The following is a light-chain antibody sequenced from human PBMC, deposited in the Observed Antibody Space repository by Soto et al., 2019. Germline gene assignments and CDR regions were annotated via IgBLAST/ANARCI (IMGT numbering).Light chain of an antibody. J-gene: IGKJ1*01. Sequence: EIVMTQSPATLSVSPGERATLSFSASQSVSSNLAWYQQKPGQAPRLLIYGASTRATGIPARFSGSGSGTEFTLTISSLQPEDFATYYCLQHNSYPWTFGQGTRCIS. CDR3: LQHNSYPWT. CDR2: GAS. V-gene: IGKV3-15*01. CDR1: QSVSSN.